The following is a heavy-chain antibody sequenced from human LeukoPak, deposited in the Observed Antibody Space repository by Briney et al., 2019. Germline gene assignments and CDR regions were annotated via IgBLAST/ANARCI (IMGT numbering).Heavy chain of an antibody. CDR3: ARANMVRGVGSFFDRNWFDP. CDR2: IYTSGST. CDR1: GGSISSGSYY. Sequence: SQTLSLTCTVSGGSISSGSYYWSWLRQPDGKGLEWIGRIYTSGSTNYNPSLKSRVTISVNTSKNPFSLRLSSVTAADTAVYYCARANMVRGVGSFFDRNWFDPWGQGTLVSVSS. V-gene: IGHV4-61*02. D-gene: IGHD3-10*01. J-gene: IGHJ5*02.